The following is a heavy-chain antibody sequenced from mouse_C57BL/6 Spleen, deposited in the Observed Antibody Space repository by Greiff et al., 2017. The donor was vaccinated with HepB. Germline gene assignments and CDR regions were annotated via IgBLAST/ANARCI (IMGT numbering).Heavy chain of an antibody. CDR1: GFTFSDYG. V-gene: IGHV5-17*01. D-gene: IGHD2-3*01. CDR3: ARPRWLLNYAMDY. Sequence: EVQRVESGGGLVKPGGSLKLSCAASGFTFSDYGMHWVRQAPEKGLEWVAYISSGSSTIYYADTVKGRFTISRDNAKNTLFLQMTSLRSEDTAMYYCARPRWLLNYAMDYWGQGTSVTVSS. CDR2: ISSGSSTI. J-gene: IGHJ4*01.